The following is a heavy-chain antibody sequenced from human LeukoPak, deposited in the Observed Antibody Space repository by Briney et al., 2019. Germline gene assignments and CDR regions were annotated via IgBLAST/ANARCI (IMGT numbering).Heavy chain of an antibody. Sequence: GGSLRLSCGASGFTFDDYWMSWVRQAPGKGLEWVSGITGSGGSTYYADSVKGRFTISRDNSKNTLYLQMNSLRAEDTAIYYCARDERLLSFLKWGQGTLVTVSS. D-gene: IGHD3-3*01. CDR1: GFTFDDYW. CDR2: ITGSGGST. J-gene: IGHJ4*02. V-gene: IGHV3-23*01. CDR3: ARDERLLSFLK.